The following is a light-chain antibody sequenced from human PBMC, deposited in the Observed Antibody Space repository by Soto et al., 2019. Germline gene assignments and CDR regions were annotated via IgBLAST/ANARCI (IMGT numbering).Light chain of an antibody. CDR3: LLYGAPRV. J-gene: IGLJ2*01. CDR1: TGAVTSHHY. V-gene: IGLV7-46*01. Sequence: QTVVTQEPSLTVSPGGTVTLTCGSSTGAVTSHHYPYWFQQKPGQAPRTLIYDTSNKLSWTPARFSGSLLGGKAALTLSGALPEDEADYYFLLYGAPRVFGGGTKLTVL. CDR2: DTS.